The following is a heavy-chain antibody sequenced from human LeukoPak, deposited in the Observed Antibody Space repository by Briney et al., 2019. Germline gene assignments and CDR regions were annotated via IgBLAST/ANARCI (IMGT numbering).Heavy chain of an antibody. CDR2: MNPNSGNT. V-gene: IGHV1-8*01. Sequence: GASVKVSCKASGYTFTRYDINWVRQATGQGLEWMGWMNPNSGNTGYAQKFQGRVTMTRNTSISTAYMELSSLRSEDTAVYYCARGRVVTAHAFDIWGQGTMATVSS. CDR1: GYTFTRYD. D-gene: IGHD2-21*02. CDR3: ARGRVVTAHAFDI. J-gene: IGHJ3*02.